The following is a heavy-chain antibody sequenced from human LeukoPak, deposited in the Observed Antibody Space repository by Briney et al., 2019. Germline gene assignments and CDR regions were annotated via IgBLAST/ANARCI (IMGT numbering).Heavy chain of an antibody. CDR1: GYTFISYD. CDR2: MNPNSGIT. V-gene: IGHV1-8*01. Sequence: ASVKVSCKASGYTFISYDINWVRQATGQGLEWMGWMNPNSGITGYAQKFQGRVGMTRSTSINTAYMELSSLRSEDTAVYYCARGLYYYDSNGRTPYDYWGQGTLVTVSS. D-gene: IGHD3-22*01. J-gene: IGHJ4*02. CDR3: ARGLYYYDSNGRTPYDY.